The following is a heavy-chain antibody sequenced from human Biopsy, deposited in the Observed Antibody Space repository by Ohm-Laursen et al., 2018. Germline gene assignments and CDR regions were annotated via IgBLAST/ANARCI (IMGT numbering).Heavy chain of an antibody. CDR1: GYTFTNYN. Sequence: ASVTVSCKPSGYTFTNYNVNWVRQATGQGLEWMGWMNPNSGNTGYAQKFQGRVTMTRNTSISTAYMELSSLTSVDTAVYYCARDFNYDGGGSFNFDYWGQGTLVTVSS. CDR3: ARDFNYDGGGSFNFDY. CDR2: MNPNSGNT. J-gene: IGHJ4*02. V-gene: IGHV1-8*01. D-gene: IGHD3-22*01.